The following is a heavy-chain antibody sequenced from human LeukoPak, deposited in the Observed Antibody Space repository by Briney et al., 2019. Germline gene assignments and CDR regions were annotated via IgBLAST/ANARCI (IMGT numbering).Heavy chain of an antibody. D-gene: IGHD2-2*03. CDR1: GGSISSYY. J-gene: IGHJ4*02. CDR3: ARSLDGYCSSTSCTMFDY. V-gene: IGHV4-59*01. Sequence: SETLSLTCAVSGGSISSYYWSWIRQPPGKGLEWIGYIYYSGSTNYNPSLKSRVTISVDTSKNQFSLKLSSVTAADTAVYYCARSLDGYCSSTSCTMFDYWGQGTLVTVSS. CDR2: IYYSGST.